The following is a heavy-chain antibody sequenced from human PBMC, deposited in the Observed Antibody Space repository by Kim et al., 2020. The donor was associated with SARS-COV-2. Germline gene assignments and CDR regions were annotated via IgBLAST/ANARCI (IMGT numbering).Heavy chain of an antibody. V-gene: IGHV7-4-1*02. D-gene: IGHD6-13*01. CDR3: ARDLSSSWPSFYGMDV. CDR2: INTNTGNP. J-gene: IGHJ6*02. CDR1: GYTFTSYA. Sequence: ASVKVSCKASGYTFTSYAMNWVRQAPGQGLEWMGWINTNTGNPTYAQGFTGRFVFSLDTSVSTAYLQISSLKAEDTAVYYCARDLSSSWPSFYGMDVWGQGTTVTVSS.